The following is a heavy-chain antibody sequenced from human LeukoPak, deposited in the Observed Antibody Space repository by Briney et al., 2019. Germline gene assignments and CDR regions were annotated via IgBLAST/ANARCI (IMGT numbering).Heavy chain of an antibody. J-gene: IGHJ2*01. CDR3: ARDLDKDYWYLDL. CDR1: GYTFTSYA. V-gene: IGHV1-3*01. Sequence: ASVKVSCKASGYTFTSYAMHWVRQAPGQRLEWMGWINAGNGNTKYSQKFQGRVTITRDASASTAYMELSNLRSEDTAVYYCARDLDKDYWYLDLWGRGTLVTVSS. CDR2: INAGNGNT. D-gene: IGHD3/OR15-3a*01.